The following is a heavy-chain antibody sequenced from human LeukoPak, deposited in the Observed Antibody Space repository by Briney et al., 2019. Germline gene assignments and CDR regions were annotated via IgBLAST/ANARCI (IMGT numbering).Heavy chain of an antibody. CDR3: ARGYSGYDYYYYYYMDV. J-gene: IGHJ6*03. V-gene: IGHV3-21*01. Sequence: PGGSLRLSCAASGFTLSSYSMNWVRQAPGKGLEWVSSISSSSYIYYADSVKGRFTISRDNAKNSLYLQMNSLRAEDTAVYYCARGYSGYDYYYYYYMDVWGKGATVTVSS. CDR2: ISSSSYI. D-gene: IGHD5-12*01. CDR1: GFTLSSYS.